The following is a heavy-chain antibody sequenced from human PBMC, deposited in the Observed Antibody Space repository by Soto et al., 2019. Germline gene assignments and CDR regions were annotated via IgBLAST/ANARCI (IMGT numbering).Heavy chain of an antibody. CDR1: GGSFSGYY. Sequence: SETLSLTCAVYGGSFSGYYWSWIRQPPGKGLEWIGEINHSGSTNYNPSLKSRVTISVDTSKNQFSLKLSSVTAADTAVYYCARRGGPGGFDYWGQGTLVTVSS. CDR2: INHSGST. J-gene: IGHJ4*02. D-gene: IGHD1-26*01. V-gene: IGHV4-34*01. CDR3: ARRGGPGGFDY.